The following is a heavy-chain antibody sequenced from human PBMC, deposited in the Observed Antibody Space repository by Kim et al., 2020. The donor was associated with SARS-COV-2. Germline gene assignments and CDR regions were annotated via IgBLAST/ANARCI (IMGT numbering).Heavy chain of an antibody. V-gene: IGHV3-30*04. D-gene: IGHD5-12*01. Sequence: GGSLRLSCAASGFTFSSYAMHWVRQAPGKGLEWVAVISYDGSNKYYADSVKGRFTISRDNSKNTLYLQMNSLRAEDTAVYYCASYGVAKRDFDYWGQGTL. CDR3: ASYGVAKRDFDY. J-gene: IGHJ4*02. CDR1: GFTFSSYA. CDR2: ISYDGSNK.